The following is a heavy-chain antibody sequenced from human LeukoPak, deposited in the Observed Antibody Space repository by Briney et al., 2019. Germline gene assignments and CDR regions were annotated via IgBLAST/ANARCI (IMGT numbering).Heavy chain of an antibody. J-gene: IGHJ3*02. Sequence: GRSLRLSCAASRFTFSSFGMHWVRQAPGKGLEWVALISYDGSNKYYADSVKGRFTISRDNSKNTLYLQMNSLRAEGTAVYYCAKDLGQWLVDAFDIGGQGTMVTVS. CDR2: ISYDGSNK. CDR3: AKDLGQWLVDAFDI. V-gene: IGHV3-30*05. D-gene: IGHD6-19*01. CDR1: RFTFSSFG.